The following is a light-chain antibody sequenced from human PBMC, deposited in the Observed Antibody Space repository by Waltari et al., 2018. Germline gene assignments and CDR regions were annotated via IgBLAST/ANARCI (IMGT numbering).Light chain of an antibody. V-gene: IGLV2-8*01. J-gene: IGLJ2*01. CDR3: SSYRGAYSLV. CDR2: DVN. Sequence: QSALTQPPSVSGSPGQSVTISCAGTRSDVGSYNYVSWYRKHPGPAPQLLIYDVNKRPSGVPDRFSGSKSDNTASLTVSGLQLEDEADYYCSSYRGAYSLVFGGGTKLTVL. CDR1: RSDVGSYNY.